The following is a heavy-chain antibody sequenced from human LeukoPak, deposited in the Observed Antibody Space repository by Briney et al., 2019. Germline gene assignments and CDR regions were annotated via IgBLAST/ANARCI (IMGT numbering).Heavy chain of an antibody. J-gene: IGHJ1*01. CDR3: AKDGTYYYDSSGYYQH. CDR1: GFTFSSYG. CDR2: ISYDGSNK. D-gene: IGHD3-22*01. V-gene: IGHV3-30*18. Sequence: GGSLRLSCAASGFTFSSYGMHWVRQAPGKGLEWVAVISYDGSNKYYADSVKGRFTISRDNSKNTLYLQMNSLRAEDTAVYYCAKDGTYYYDSSGYYQHWGQGTLVTVSS.